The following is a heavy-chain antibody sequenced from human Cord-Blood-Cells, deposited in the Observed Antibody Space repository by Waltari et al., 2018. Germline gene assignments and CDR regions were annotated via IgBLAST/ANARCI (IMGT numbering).Heavy chain of an antibody. Sequence: QLQLQESGPGLVKPSETLSLTCTVSGGSISSSSYYWGWIRQPPGKGLEWSGGIYYRERTAYTPSLKSRVTISVDTSKTQFSLKLRSVTAADTAVYYCARHGRGAFDAVDIWGQGTMVTVSS. CDR2: IYYRERT. CDR1: GGSISSSSYY. D-gene: IGHD1-26*01. V-gene: IGHV4-39*01. J-gene: IGHJ3*02. CDR3: ARHGRGAFDAVDI.